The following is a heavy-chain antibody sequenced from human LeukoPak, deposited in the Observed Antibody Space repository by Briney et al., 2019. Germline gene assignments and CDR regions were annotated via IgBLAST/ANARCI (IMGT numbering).Heavy chain of an antibody. CDR3: TRDDY. V-gene: IGHV3-23*01. CDR1: GFTFSDYA. CDR2: ISHVGGT. J-gene: IGHJ4*02. Sequence: GGSLRLSCAASGFTFSDYAMSWVRQAPERGLEWVSTISHVGGTYYADSVRGRFTISRDDSKSIAYLQMNSLKTEDTAVYYCTRDDYWGQGTLVTVSS.